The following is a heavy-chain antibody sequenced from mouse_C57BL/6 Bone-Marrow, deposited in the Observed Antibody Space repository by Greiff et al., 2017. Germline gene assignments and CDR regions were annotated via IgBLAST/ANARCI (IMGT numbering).Heavy chain of an antibody. Sequence: QVHVKQSGAELVRPGTSVKVSCKASGYAFTNYLIEWVKQRPGQGLEWIGVISPGSGGTNYNETFKGKATLTTDKSSSTAYMQLSSLTSEDTAVYYCARDGVVAYYYAMDYWGQGTSVTVSS. CDR2: ISPGSGGT. J-gene: IGHJ4*01. V-gene: IGHV1-54*01. D-gene: IGHD1-1*01. CDR3: ARDGVVAYYYAMDY. CDR1: GYAFTNYL.